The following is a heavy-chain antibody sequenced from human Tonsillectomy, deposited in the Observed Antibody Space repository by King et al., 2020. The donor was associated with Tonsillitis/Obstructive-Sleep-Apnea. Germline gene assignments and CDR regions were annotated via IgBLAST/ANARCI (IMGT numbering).Heavy chain of an antibody. J-gene: IGHJ5*02. CDR1: NSTFSNYW. Sequence: VQLVESGAEVKKPGESLKISCKGSNSTFSNYWIGWVRRMPGKGLEWMGIIYPGDSDTRYSPSFRGQVTISVDKSINTAYLQWSSLKASDTAMYYCASGTSAYYSWFDPWGQGTLVTVSS. D-gene: IGHD3-3*01. CDR3: ASGTSAYYSWFDP. CDR2: IYPGDSDT. V-gene: IGHV5-51*01.